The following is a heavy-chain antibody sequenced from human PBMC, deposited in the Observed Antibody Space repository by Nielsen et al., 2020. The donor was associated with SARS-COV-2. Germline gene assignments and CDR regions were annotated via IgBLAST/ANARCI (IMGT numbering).Heavy chain of an antibody. CDR3: ARDNWGRMDV. CDR1: GFTFDDYG. D-gene: IGHD7-27*01. J-gene: IGHJ6*02. Sequence: GESLKISCAASGFTFDDYGMSWVRQAPGKGLEWVSGINWNGGSTGYADSVKGRFTISRDNAKNSLYLQMNSLRAEDTAVYYCARDNWGRMDVWGQGTTVTVSS. V-gene: IGHV3-20*04. CDR2: INWNGGST.